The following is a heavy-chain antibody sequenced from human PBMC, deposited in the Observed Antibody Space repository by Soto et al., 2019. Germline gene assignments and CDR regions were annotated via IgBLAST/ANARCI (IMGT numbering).Heavy chain of an antibody. Sequence: GASVKVSCKASGDTFAFHSINWVRQAPGLGLEWMGRINPILSMSNYAQRFQGRVTLTTDTSTSTAYMELRSLRSNDTAIYYCAMVDVYVTPSPQDVWGQGTTVTVSS. J-gene: IGHJ6*02. CDR2: INPILSMS. CDR1: GDTFAFHS. CDR3: AMVDVYVTPSPQDV. D-gene: IGHD3-16*01. V-gene: IGHV1-69*02.